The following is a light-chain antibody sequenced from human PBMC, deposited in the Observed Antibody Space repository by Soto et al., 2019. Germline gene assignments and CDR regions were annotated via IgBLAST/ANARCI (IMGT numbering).Light chain of an antibody. V-gene: IGKV3-15*01. CDR2: DAS. CDR1: QSVSNS. CDR3: QQYNQWPLT. Sequence: KVMTQSPATLSVSAGERASLSCRASQSVSNSLAWYQQKPGQAPRLLIYDASTRATGIPARFSGSASGTEFTLTISSLQSEDSAVYYCQQYNQWPLTFGGGTKVKIK. J-gene: IGKJ4*01.